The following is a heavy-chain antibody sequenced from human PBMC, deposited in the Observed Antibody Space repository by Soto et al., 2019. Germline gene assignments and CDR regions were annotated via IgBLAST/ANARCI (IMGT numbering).Heavy chain of an antibody. J-gene: IGHJ5*02. CDR3: ARGLILLLKMYWFDP. V-gene: IGHV6-1*01. D-gene: IGHD1-26*01. CDR1: GDSVSSNSAA. CDR2: TYYRSKWYN. Sequence: SQTLSLNCAISGDSVSSNSAAWNWIRESPSRGLEWLGRTYYRSKWYNDYAVSVKSRITINPDTSKNQFSLKLSSVTAADTAVYYCARGLILLLKMYWFDPWGQRTLVTVPS.